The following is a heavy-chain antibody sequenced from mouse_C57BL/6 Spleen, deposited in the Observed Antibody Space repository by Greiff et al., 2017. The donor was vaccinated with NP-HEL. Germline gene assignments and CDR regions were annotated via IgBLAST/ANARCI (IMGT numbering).Heavy chain of an antibody. V-gene: IGHV1-26*01. CDR1: GYTFTDYY. J-gene: IGHJ4*01. CDR2: INPNNGGT. D-gene: IGHD2-1*01. CDR3: AVYYGNSDYAMDY. Sequence: VQLQQSGPELVKPGASVKISCKASGYTFTDYYMNWVKQSHGKSLEWIGDINPNNGGTSYNQKFKGKATLTVDKSYSTAYMELRILTSEDSAVYYCAVYYGNSDYAMDYWGQGTSVTVSS.